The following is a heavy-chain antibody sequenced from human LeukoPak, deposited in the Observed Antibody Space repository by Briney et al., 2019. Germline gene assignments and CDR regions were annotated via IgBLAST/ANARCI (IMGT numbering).Heavy chain of an antibody. J-gene: IGHJ4*02. CDR1: GYSISSGYY. V-gene: IGHV4-38-2*02. D-gene: IGHD2-21*02. CDR3: ARDPAAYCGGDCYSSDDY. CDR2: IYHSGST. Sequence: PSETLSLTCTVSGYSISSGYYWGWIRQPPGKGLEWIGSIYHSGSTYYNPSLKSRVTISVDTSKNQFSLKLSSVTAADTAVYYCARDPAAYCGGDCYSSDDYWGQGTLVTVSS.